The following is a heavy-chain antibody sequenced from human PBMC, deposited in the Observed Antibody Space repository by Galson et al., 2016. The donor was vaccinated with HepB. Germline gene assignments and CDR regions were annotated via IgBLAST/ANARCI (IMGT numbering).Heavy chain of an antibody. V-gene: IGHV6-1*01. Sequence: CAISGDSVSSNSAAWNWIRQSPSRGLEWLGRTYYRSKWYNDYAVSVKSRIIINPDTSKNQFSLHLNSVTPEDTAVYYCARENVDTAVITGGDYFDYWGQGTLVTVSS. CDR1: GDSVSSNSAA. D-gene: IGHD5-18*01. J-gene: IGHJ4*02. CDR3: ARENVDTAVITGGDYFDY. CDR2: TYYRSKWYN.